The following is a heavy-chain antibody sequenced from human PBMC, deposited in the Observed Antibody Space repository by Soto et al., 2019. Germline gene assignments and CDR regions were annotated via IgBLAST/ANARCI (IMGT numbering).Heavy chain of an antibody. J-gene: IGHJ6*02. V-gene: IGHV3-74*01. CDR3: ARGIRNYYGVDV. CDR2: IKGDGSST. Sequence: EVQLVESGGGLVQPGGSLRLSCAASGFTFSTYWMHWVRQAPGTGLEWVSRIKGDGSSTSYADSVKGRFTISRDNAKNTLYLQMNSLGAEDTAVYWFARGIRNYYGVDVWGQGTTVTVSS. CDR1: GFTFSTYW.